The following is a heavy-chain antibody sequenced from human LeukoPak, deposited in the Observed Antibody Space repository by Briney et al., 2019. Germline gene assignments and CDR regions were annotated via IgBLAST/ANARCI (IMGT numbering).Heavy chain of an antibody. D-gene: IGHD1-20*01. V-gene: IGHV3-30*14. CDR3: AREMSLWYNWNDTPNDAFDI. J-gene: IGHJ3*02. CDR1: GFTFSGYA. CDR2: ISYDGSNK. Sequence: PGGSLRLSCAASGFTFSGYAMHWVRQAPGKGLEWVAVISYDGSNKYYADSVKGRFTISRDNSKNTLYLQMNSLRAEDTAVYYCAREMSLWYNWNDTPNDAFDIWGQGTMVTVSS.